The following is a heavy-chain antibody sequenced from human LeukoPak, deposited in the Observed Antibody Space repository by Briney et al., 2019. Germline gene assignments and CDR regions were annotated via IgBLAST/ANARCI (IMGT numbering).Heavy chain of an antibody. CDR2: ISAYNGNT. CDR3: ARVATYQLLTSYYFDY. CDR1: GYTFTTYG. J-gene: IGHJ4*02. Sequence: ASVKVSCKASGYTFTTYGISWVRQAPGQGLEWMGWISAYNGNTNYAQKVQGRVTMTTDTSTSTAYMELRSLRSDDTAVYYCARVATYQLLTSYYFDYWGQGTLVTVSS. D-gene: IGHD2-2*01. V-gene: IGHV1-18*04.